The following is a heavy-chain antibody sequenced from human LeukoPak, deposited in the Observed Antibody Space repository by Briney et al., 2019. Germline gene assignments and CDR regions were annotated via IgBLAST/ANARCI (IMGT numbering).Heavy chain of an antibody. CDR2: IYSGGST. CDR3: VRVYSGSYRIFDY. CDR1: GFTVSNSY. Sequence: PGGSLRLSCAASGFTVSNSYMSWVRQAPGKGLEWVSVIYSGGSTYYADSVKGRFTISRDNSKNTLYLQMNSLRAEDTAVYYCVRVYSGSYRIFDYWGQGTLVTVSS. D-gene: IGHD1-26*01. V-gene: IGHV3-53*01. J-gene: IGHJ4*02.